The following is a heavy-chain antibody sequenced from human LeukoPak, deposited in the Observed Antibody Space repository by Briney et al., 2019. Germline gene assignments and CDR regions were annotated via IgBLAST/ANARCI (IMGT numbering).Heavy chain of an antibody. J-gene: IGHJ5*02. Sequence: SETLSLTCTVPGGSFSSYYWSLIRQPPGKGLEWIGYIYYSGSTKYNPSLKSRVTISVDTSKNQFSLELSSVTAADTAVYYCARHTRESNYDFWSGYWNWFDPWGQGTLVTVSS. CDR3: ARHTRESNYDFWSGYWNWFDP. CDR1: GGSFSSYY. CDR2: IYYSGST. D-gene: IGHD3-3*01. V-gene: IGHV4-59*08.